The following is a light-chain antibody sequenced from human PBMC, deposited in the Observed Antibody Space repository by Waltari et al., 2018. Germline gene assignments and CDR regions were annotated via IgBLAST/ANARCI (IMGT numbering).Light chain of an antibody. Sequence: EIVLTQSPATLSLSPGERATLSCTASQRVNYFSAWFQQKPGQAPRLLIYEPSNRATGIPARFSGSGSGTDFTLTISSREPDDFAGYYCQRRTNWPLTFGGGTKVEIK. V-gene: IGKV3-11*01. CDR2: EPS. J-gene: IGKJ4*01. CDR3: QRRTNWPLT. CDR1: QRVNYF.